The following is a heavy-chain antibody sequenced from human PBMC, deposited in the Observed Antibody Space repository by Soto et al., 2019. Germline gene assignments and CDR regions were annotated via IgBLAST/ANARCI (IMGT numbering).Heavy chain of an antibody. J-gene: IGHJ4*01. CDR3: ARDSYISATN. V-gene: IGHV3-74*01. CDR1: GLPFGDNW. CDR2: ISNDGSDT. Sequence: EVQLVESGGGLVQPGGSLRLSCAASGLPFGDNWMHWVRQAPGKGLVWVSRISNDGSDTNYADSVRGRFTVSRDNAKNTLYLQMTSLRAEDTAVYYCARDSYISATNWGHGTLVTVSS. D-gene: IGHD4-17*01.